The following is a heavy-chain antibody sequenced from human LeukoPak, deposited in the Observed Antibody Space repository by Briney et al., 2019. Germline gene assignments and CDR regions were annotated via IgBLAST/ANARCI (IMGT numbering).Heavy chain of an antibody. D-gene: IGHD5-12*01. J-gene: IGHJ4*02. CDR1: GFIFSSYA. Sequence: GGSLRLSCAASGFIFSSYAMSWVRRAPGKGLEWVSVISGSGGSTYYADSVKGRFTISRDNSKNTLYLQMNSLRVEDTAVYYCAKTRGGVVATTSDYWGQGTLVTVSS. CDR2: ISGSGGST. CDR3: AKTRGGVVATTSDY. V-gene: IGHV3-23*01.